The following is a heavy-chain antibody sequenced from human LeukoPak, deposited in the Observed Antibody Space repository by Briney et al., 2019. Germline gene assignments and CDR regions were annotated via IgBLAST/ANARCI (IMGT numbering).Heavy chain of an antibody. J-gene: IGHJ4*02. CDR1: GFPFSSYA. V-gene: IGHV3-64*01. CDR3: ARDAYGSGSYFYYFDY. Sequence: GGSLRLSCSAPGFPFSSYAMAWVRQARGRGLEYVSAVSSNGGSTYYANSVKGRFTISRDNSKNPLYLQMGSLRAEDMAVYYCARDAYGSGSYFYYFDYWGQGTLVTVSS. CDR2: VSSNGGST. D-gene: IGHD3-10*01.